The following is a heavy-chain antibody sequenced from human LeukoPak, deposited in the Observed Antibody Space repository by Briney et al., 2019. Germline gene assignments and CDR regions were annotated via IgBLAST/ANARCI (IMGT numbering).Heavy chain of an antibody. Sequence: SQTLSLTCAISGDSVSSNSAAWNWIRQSPSRGLEWLGRTYYRSKWYNDCAVSVKSRITINPDTSKNQFSLQLNSVTPEDTAVYYCARGPRIAVAGVFDYWGQGTLVTVSS. CDR3: ARGPRIAVAGVFDY. CDR2: TYYRSKWYN. J-gene: IGHJ4*02. D-gene: IGHD6-19*01. V-gene: IGHV6-1*01. CDR1: GDSVSSNSAA.